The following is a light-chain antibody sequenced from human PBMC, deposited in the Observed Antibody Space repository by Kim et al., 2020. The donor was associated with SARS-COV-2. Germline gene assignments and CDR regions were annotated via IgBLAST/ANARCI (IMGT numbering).Light chain of an antibody. Sequence: SASVGDRATITCRASQGISNYLAWYQQKPGKVPKLLIYAASTLQSGVPSRFSGSGSGTDFTLTISSLQPEDVATYYCQKYNSAPWTFGQGPRWISN. CDR3: QKYNSAPWT. V-gene: IGKV1-27*01. CDR2: AAS. CDR1: QGISNY. J-gene: IGKJ1*01.